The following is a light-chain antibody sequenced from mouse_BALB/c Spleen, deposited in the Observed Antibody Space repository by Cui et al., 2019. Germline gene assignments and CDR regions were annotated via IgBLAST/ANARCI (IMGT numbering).Light chain of an antibody. CDR2: WAS. J-gene: IGKJ2*01. CDR1: QSLLNSRTGKNY. Sequence: DIVMSQSPSSMAVSAGEKVTMSCKSSQSLLNSRTGKNYLAWYQQKPGQSPKLLIYWASTREAGVPDRFTGSGSGTDFTLTISSVQAEDLAVYYCKQSYNLYTFGGGTKLEIK. V-gene: IGKV8-21*01. CDR3: KQSYNLYT.